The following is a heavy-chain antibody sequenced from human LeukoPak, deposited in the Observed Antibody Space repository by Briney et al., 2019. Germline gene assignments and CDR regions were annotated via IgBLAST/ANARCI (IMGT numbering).Heavy chain of an antibody. CDR1: GFTSSSYT. J-gene: IGHJ4*02. D-gene: IGHD5-18*01. V-gene: IGHV3-30*04. CDR2: ISYDGSNK. Sequence: GGSLRLSCAASGFTSSSYTMHWRRQAPGKGLGRVAVISYDGSNKYYADSVKGGFTISRDHSKNTLYLQMNSMRAEDPAVYYCAREMGYSYGQHYFDYWGQGTLVTVSS. CDR3: AREMGYSYGQHYFDY.